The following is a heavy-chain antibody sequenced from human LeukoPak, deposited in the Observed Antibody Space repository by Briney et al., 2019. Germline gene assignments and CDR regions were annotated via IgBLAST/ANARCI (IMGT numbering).Heavy chain of an antibody. D-gene: IGHD3-3*01. Sequence: SETLSLTCTVSGGSIISGSYYWSWIRQPAGKGLEWIGRIYTSGSTNYHPSLSSRVTISLAPSKNQFSLKLSSVTAADTAVYYCARVEWSDGGXSFDXXGQGTLVTVSS. V-gene: IGHV4-61*02. CDR1: GGSIISGSYY. CDR2: IYTSGST. J-gene: IGHJ3*01. CDR3: ARVEWSDGGXSFDX.